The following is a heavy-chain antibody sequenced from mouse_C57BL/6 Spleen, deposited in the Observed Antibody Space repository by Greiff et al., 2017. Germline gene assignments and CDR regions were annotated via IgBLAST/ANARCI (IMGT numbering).Heavy chain of an antibody. CDR1: GYTFTSYW. J-gene: IGHJ2*01. CDR2: IDPSDSYT. V-gene: IGHV1-69*01. Sequence: QVQLQQPGAELVMPGASVKLSCKASGYTFTSYWMHWVKQRPGQGLEWIGEIDPSDSYTNYNQKFKGKSTLTVDKSSSTAYMQLSSLTSEDSAVYYCVRKDYGSREFDFENWGESTPLTESS. CDR3: VRKDYGSREFDFEN. D-gene: IGHD1-1*01.